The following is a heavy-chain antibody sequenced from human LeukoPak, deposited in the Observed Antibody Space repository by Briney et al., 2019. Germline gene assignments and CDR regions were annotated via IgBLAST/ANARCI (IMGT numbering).Heavy chain of an antibody. CDR3: AREVVIAVAVDY. V-gene: IGHV3-74*01. D-gene: IGHD6-19*01. Sequence: PGGSLRLSCAASGSTFSNYWMHWVRQAPGKGLVWVSRINTDGSSTTYADSVKGRFTISRDNAKNTLYLQMNSLRAEDTAVYYCAREVVIAVAVDYWGQGTLVTVSS. CDR2: INTDGSST. J-gene: IGHJ4*02. CDR1: GSTFSNYW.